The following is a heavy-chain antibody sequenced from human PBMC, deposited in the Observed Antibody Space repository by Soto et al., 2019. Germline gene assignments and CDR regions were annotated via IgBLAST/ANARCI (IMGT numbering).Heavy chain of an antibody. CDR2: IWYDGSNK. J-gene: IGHJ4*02. Sequence: GGSLRLSCAASGFTFSSYGMHWVRQAPGKGLEWVAVIWYDGSNKYYADSVKGRFTISRDNSKNTLYLQMNSLRAEDTAVYYCARGYSSSWSLIDYWGQGTLVTVSS. V-gene: IGHV3-33*01. CDR1: GFTFSSYG. D-gene: IGHD6-13*01. CDR3: ARGYSSSWSLIDY.